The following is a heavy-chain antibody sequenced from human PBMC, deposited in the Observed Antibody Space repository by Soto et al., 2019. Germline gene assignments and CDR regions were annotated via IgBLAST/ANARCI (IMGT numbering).Heavy chain of an antibody. Sequence: ASVKVSCKASGFTFTSYAFTWVRQAPGQGLEWMGWISAHNGNTSYAQNFRGRITMTTDPSTTTAYIELRSLRHDDTAIYYCARDFAGWPPDGVDYWGQGTQVTVSS. CDR3: ARDFAGWPPDGVDY. D-gene: IGHD3-16*01. CDR2: ISAHNGNT. V-gene: IGHV1-18*01. CDR1: GFTFTSYA. J-gene: IGHJ4*02.